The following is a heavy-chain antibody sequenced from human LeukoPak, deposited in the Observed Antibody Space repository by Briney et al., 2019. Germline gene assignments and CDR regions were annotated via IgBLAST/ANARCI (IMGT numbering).Heavy chain of an antibody. CDR1: GGSITVYY. Sequence: PSETLSLTCSVSGGSITVYYCNWIRQSPGKGLGWIGSISYSGSTNYTPSLKRRVTISIDTSKNRFSLKVSSVIAADTAMYYCARGGSRSYTSSTLDYWGQGTLVTVSS. CDR3: ARGGSRSYTSSTLDY. CDR2: ISYSGST. J-gene: IGHJ4*02. V-gene: IGHV4-59*12. D-gene: IGHD6-6*01.